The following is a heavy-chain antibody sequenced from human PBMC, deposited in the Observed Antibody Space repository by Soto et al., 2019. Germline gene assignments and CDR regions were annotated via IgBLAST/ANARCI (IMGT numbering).Heavy chain of an antibody. Sequence: GVSLRLSCAASGFICSSYDMSWVRQAPGKGLEWVSTILVDGRTFYVDSVKGRFTISRDSSQNTVYLQMNSLTAGDTALYYCANLTATGGGAFYICGQRTAVTVSS. CDR3: ANLTATGGGAFYI. D-gene: IGHD2-8*02. CDR2: ILVDGRT. V-gene: IGHV3-23*01. CDR1: GFICSSYD. J-gene: IGHJ3*02.